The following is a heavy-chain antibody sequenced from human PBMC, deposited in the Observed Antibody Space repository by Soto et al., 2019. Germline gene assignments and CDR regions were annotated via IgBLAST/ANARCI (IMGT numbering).Heavy chain of an antibody. CDR3: VRAAGYSGNDYVYYYGMDV. CDR1: GFTFSSYG. CDR2: VWYDGGNK. D-gene: IGHD5-12*01. V-gene: IGHV3-33*01. J-gene: IGHJ6*02. Sequence: QVQLVESGGGVVQPGRSLRLSCAASGFTFSSYGMHWVRQAPGKGLEWVALVWYDGGNKYYADSVKGRFTISRDNSKNTRYRQMNSLRDDDTAVYYCVRAAGYSGNDYVYYYGMDVWGQGTTVTVSS.